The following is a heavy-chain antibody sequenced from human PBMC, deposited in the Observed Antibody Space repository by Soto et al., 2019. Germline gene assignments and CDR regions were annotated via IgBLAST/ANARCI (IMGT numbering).Heavy chain of an antibody. CDR1: GGSISSYY. J-gene: IGHJ6*02. V-gene: IGHV4-59*01. CDR3: ARLYSYGPHYYYYGMDV. D-gene: IGHD5-18*01. CDR2: IYYSGST. Sequence: QVQLQESGPGLVKPSETLSLTCTVSGGSISSYYWSWIRQPPGKGLEWIGYIYYSGSTNYNHSLKSRVTISVDTSKYQFSLKLSSVTAADTAVYYCARLYSYGPHYYYYGMDVWGQGTTVTVSS.